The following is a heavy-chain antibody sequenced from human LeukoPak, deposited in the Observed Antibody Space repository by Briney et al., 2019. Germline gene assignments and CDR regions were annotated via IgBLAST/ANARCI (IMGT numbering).Heavy chain of an antibody. CDR1: GGTFSSYA. V-gene: IGHV1-69*13. J-gene: IGHJ4*02. D-gene: IGHD6-13*01. CDR2: IIPIFGTA. Sequence: GASVKVSCKASGGTFSSYAISWVRQAPGQGLEWMGGIIPIFGTANYAQKFQGRVTITADESTSTAYMELSSLRSEDTAVYYCARGVLREQQLGLDYWGQGTLVTVSS. CDR3: ARGVLREQQLGLDY.